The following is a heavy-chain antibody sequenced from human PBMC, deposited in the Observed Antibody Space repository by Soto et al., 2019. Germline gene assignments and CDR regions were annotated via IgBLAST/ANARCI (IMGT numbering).Heavy chain of an antibody. CDR3: ARAGQQQAQATYYYFYGLEI. Sequence: ASVKVSCKAAGYNFTTYGISWVRQAPGQGLEWMGWISGDSVNTKSAPKLQDRITMTTDTSAGTAYMELRRLRSDDTAVYFCARAGQQQAQATYYYFYGLEIWG. CDR1: GYNFTTYG. D-gene: IGHD6-13*01. J-gene: IGHJ6*02. CDR2: ISGDSVNT. V-gene: IGHV1-18*01.